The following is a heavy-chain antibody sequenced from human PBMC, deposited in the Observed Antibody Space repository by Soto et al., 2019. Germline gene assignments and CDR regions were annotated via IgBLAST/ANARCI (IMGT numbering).Heavy chain of an antibody. D-gene: IGHD3-22*01. CDR3: ARGYYYDSTGYYRTFDY. J-gene: IGHJ4*02. CDR2: VGPSGAST. Sequence: PGGSLRLSCAASGIIFGQYAMSWVRLAPGKGLEWVSVVGPSGASTFYADSVRGRFTISRDNSENTLYLQMNSLRAADTALYFCARGYYYDSTGYYRTFDYWGPGTLVTVSS. CDR1: GIIFGQYA. V-gene: IGHV3-23*01.